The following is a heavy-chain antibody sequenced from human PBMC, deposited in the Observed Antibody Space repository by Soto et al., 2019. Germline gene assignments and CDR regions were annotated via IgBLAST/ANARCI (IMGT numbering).Heavy chain of an antibody. V-gene: IGHV3-30*03. CDR3: ARNSRATVAGAPDY. CDR1: GFSFSNHG. D-gene: IGHD6-19*01. CDR2: ISYDGSNK. J-gene: IGHJ4*02. Sequence: QMQLVESGGGVVQPGRSLRLSCVASGFSFSNHGMHWVRQAPGKGLEWVAVISYDGSNKDYVESVKGRFTISRDNSKNTLYLQINGLRFEDTAVFYCARNSRATVAGAPDYWGQGTLVTVSS.